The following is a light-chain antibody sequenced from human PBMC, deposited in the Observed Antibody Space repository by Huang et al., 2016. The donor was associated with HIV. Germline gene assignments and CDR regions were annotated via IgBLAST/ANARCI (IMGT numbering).Light chain of an antibody. J-gene: IGKJ4*01. V-gene: IGKV1-9*01. CDR3: QQLSAYPVT. Sequence: ILLTQSPSSLSASFGDRVIITCRASQDIGSSLAWYQQKPGKAPTLLSFGASALQTGLPSTFSGDGSGVDFTLAISSLQPEECATYYCQQLSAYPVTFGGGTRVE. CDR2: GAS. CDR1: QDIGSS.